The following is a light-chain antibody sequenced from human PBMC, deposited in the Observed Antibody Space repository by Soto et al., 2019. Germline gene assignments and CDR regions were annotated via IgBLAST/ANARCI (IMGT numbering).Light chain of an antibody. CDR2: DAS. Sequence: DIQMTQSPSTLSASVGDRVTITCRASRSINRWLAWYQQKPGKAPKLIISDASNLENGVPSRFSGSGSGTEFTLTISSLQSDDFATYYCQHYSAYWTFGQGTKVDIK. CDR3: QHYSAYWT. CDR1: RSINRW. V-gene: IGKV1-5*01. J-gene: IGKJ1*01.